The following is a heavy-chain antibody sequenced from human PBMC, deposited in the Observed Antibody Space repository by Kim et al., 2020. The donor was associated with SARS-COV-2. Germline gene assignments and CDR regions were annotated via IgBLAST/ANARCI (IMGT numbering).Heavy chain of an antibody. V-gene: IGHV3-72*01. Sequence: GGSLRLSCAASGFTFSDHHMDWVRQAPGKGLEWVGRSRNKANNYTTEYAASVKGRFTISRDDSNNSLYLQMNSLKTEDTAVYYCARVRSASYGYWGQGTLVTVSS. D-gene: IGHD1-26*01. CDR2: SRNKANNYTT. J-gene: IGHJ4*02. CDR3: ARVRSASYGY. CDR1: GFTFSDHH.